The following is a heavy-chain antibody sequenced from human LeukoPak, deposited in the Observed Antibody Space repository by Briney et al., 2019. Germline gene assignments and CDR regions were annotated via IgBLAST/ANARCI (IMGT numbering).Heavy chain of an antibody. CDR1: GYTLTELS. D-gene: IGHD2-2*01. CDR3: ATRPGRIVVVPAAIDLDY. Sequence: ASVKVSCKVSGYTLTELSMHWVRQAPGKGLEWMGGFDPEDGETIYAQKFQGRVTMTEDTSTDTAYMELSSLRSEDMAVYYCATRPGRIVVVPAAIDLDYWGQGTLVTVSS. J-gene: IGHJ4*02. CDR2: FDPEDGET. V-gene: IGHV1-24*01.